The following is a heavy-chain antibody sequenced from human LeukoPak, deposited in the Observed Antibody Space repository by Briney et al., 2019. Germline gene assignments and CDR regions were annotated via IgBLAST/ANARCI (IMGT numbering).Heavy chain of an antibody. D-gene: IGHD2-15*01. CDR3: ARGYCSGGSCYSARY. Sequence: PSETLSLTCTVSGGSVSSGSYYWSWIRQPPGKGLEWIGHIYYSGSTNYNPSLKSRVTISVDTSKNQFSLKLSSVTAADTAIYYCARGYCSGGSCYSARYWGQGTLVTVSS. V-gene: IGHV4-61*01. J-gene: IGHJ4*02. CDR1: GGSVSSGSYY. CDR2: IYYSGST.